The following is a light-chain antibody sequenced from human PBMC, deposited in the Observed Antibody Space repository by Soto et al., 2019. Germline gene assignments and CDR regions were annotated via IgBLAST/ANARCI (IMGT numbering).Light chain of an antibody. J-gene: IGKJ1*01. V-gene: IGKV3-20*01. CDR3: QQYVTSSPRT. CDR1: HTISSSY. CDR2: GIS. Sequence: EIVLTQSPGTLSLSPGERATLSCRASHTISSSYLAWYQQKPGQAPRLLMYGISRRATGIPDRFSGSGSGTDFTLTITRLGPEDFAVYYCQQYVTSSPRTFGQGTKV.